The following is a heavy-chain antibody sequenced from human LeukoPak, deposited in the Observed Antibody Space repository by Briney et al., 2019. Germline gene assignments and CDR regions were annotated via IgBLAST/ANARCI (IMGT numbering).Heavy chain of an antibody. CDR3: ARDGSYGYFDY. Sequence: SVKVSCKASGGTFSSYTISWVRQAPGQGLEWMGRIIPILGIANYAQKFQGRVTITADKSTSTAYTELSSLRSEDTAVYYCARDGSYGYFDYWGQGTLVTVSS. CDR2: IIPILGIA. V-gene: IGHV1-69*04. D-gene: IGHD5-18*01. J-gene: IGHJ4*02. CDR1: GGTFSSYT.